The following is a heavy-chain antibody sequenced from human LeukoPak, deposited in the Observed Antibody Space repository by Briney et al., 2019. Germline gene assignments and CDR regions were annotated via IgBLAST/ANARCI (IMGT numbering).Heavy chain of an antibody. J-gene: IGHJ4*02. Sequence: SETLSLTCTVSGGSVSSGSYYWTWIRQPPGKGLEWIGYIFYSGTTNYNPSLKSRVSMSVDTSKNQSSLKLSSVTAADTAVYYCARDYYGSGSLAWGQGTLVTVSS. CDR2: IFYSGTT. V-gene: IGHV4-61*01. CDR1: GGSVSSGSYY. D-gene: IGHD3-10*01. CDR3: ARDYYGSGSLA.